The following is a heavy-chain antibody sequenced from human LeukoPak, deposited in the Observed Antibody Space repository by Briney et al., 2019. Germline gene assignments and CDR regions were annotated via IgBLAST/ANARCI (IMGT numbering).Heavy chain of an antibody. CDR3: ARYGASEDAFDI. V-gene: IGHV4-34*01. Sequence: PSETLSLTCAVYGGSFSGYYWSWIRQPPGKGLEWIGEINHSGSTNHNPSLKSRVTISVDTSKNQFSLKLSSVTAADTAVYYCARYGASEDAFDIWGQGTMVTVSS. CDR2: INHSGST. CDR1: GGSFSGYY. D-gene: IGHD4/OR15-4a*01. J-gene: IGHJ3*02.